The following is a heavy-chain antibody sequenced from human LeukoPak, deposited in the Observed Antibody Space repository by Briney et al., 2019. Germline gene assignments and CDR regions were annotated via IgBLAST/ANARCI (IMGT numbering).Heavy chain of an antibody. CDR2: INVYNGHT. Sequence: ASVKVSCKTSGYIFTNYGVSWVRQAPGQGLEWMGWINVYNGHTIYAQEFQGRVTLTTDTSTSTAHMDLRSLRSDDTAVYYCVRDSDHTPDYWGQGTLVTVSS. CDR3: VRDSDHTPDY. V-gene: IGHV1-18*01. J-gene: IGHJ4*02. CDR1: GYIFTNYG. D-gene: IGHD3-10*01.